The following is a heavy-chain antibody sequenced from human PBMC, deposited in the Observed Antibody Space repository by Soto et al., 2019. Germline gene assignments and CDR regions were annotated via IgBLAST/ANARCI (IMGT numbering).Heavy chain of an antibody. D-gene: IGHD3-10*01. CDR1: GFTFSSYA. J-gene: IGHJ3*02. CDR2: ISSSSSTI. Sequence: GGSLRLSCAASGFTFSSYAMHWVRQAPGKGLEWVSYISSSSSTIYYADSVEGRFTISRDNAKNSLYLQMNSLRDEDTAVYYCARDRAYYYGSGSYYNEPVDAFDIWGQGTIVTVSS. V-gene: IGHV3-48*02. CDR3: ARDRAYYYGSGSYYNEPVDAFDI.